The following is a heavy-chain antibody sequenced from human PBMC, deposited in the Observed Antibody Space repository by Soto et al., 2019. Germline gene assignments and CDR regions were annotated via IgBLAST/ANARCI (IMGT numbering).Heavy chain of an antibody. CDR2: AYYGGNT. CDR1: GGSISSYY. Sequence: QVQLQESGPGLVKPSETLSLTCTVSGGSISSYYWSWIRQPPEKGLEWIGYAYYGGNTNYNPSLKSRVSISVDTSKSQFALKLNSVTVADTAVYYCANHLSAWLRMEAFDVWGPGTMVTVSS. D-gene: IGHD5-12*01. V-gene: IGHV4-59*08. CDR3: ANHLSAWLRMEAFDV. J-gene: IGHJ3*01.